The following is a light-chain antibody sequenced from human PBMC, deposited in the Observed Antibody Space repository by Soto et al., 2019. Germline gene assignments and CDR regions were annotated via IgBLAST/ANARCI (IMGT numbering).Light chain of an antibody. CDR2: DVS. Sequence: QSVLAQPRSVSGSPGQSVTISCTGTSSDIGGYTYVSWYQQHPGKAPKVIIYDVSERPSGVPDRFSGSKSGNTASLTVSGLQAEDEADYYCSSYAGSNNYVFGTGTNVTVL. V-gene: IGLV2-11*01. CDR3: SSYAGSNNYV. CDR1: SSDIGGYTY. J-gene: IGLJ1*01.